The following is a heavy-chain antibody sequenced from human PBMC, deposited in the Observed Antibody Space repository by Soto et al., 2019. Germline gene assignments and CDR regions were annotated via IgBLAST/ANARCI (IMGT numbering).Heavy chain of an antibody. CDR3: ARRYGDAFDT. Sequence: QVQLQESGPGLVKPSETLSLTCTVSGGSISSYYWSWIRQPPGKGLEWIGYIYYSGSTNYNPSLXGXAXIXXATSKNQFSLKLSSVTAPDTAVYYFARRYGDAFDTWGQGTLVTVSS. V-gene: IGHV4-59*08. D-gene: IGHD4-17*01. J-gene: IGHJ3*02. CDR2: IYYSGST. CDR1: GGSISSYY.